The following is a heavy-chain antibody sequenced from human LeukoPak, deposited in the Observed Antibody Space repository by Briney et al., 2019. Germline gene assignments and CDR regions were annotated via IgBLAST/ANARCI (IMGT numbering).Heavy chain of an antibody. CDR2: ISYDGSNK. V-gene: IGHV3-30*18. CDR3: AKAKYSSSWYSGRNYFDY. CDR1: GFTVTSNY. Sequence: GGSLRLSCAASGFTVTSNYMSWVRQAPGKGLEWVAVISYDGSNKYYADSVKGRFTISRDNSKNTLYLQMNSLRAEDTAVYYCAKAKYSSSWYSGRNYFDYWGQGTLVTVSS. D-gene: IGHD6-13*01. J-gene: IGHJ4*02.